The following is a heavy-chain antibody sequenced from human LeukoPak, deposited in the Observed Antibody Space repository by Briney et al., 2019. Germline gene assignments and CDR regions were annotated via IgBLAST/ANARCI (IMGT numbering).Heavy chain of an antibody. CDR1: GGSISSSSYY. J-gene: IGHJ6*02. V-gene: IGHV4-39*01. CDR3: ASPVVPAATHSYWDPGMDV. Sequence: SETLSLTCTVSGGSISSSSYYWGWIRQPPGKGLEWIGSIYYSGSTYYNPSLKSRVTISVDTSKNQFSLKLSSVTAADTAVYYYASPVVPAATHSYWDPGMDVWGQGTTVTVSS. CDR2: IYYSGST. D-gene: IGHD2-2*01.